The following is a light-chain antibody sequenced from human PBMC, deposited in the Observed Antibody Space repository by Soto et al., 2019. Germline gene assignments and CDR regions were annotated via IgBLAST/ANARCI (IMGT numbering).Light chain of an antibody. Sequence: EVVMTQSPATLSVSPGEGATLSCRASQSVSRNLAWYQKKPGQSHRLLIYGASTRATAVPARFSGSGSGTEFTLTISSLQSEDFAVYYCQQYDNWPLTFGGGTQVEIK. CDR1: QSVSRN. V-gene: IGKV3-15*01. CDR3: QQYDNWPLT. CDR2: GAS. J-gene: IGKJ4*01.